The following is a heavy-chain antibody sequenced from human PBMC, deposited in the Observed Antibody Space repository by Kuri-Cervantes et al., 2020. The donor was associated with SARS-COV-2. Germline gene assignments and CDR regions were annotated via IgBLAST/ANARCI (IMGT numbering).Heavy chain of an antibody. V-gene: IGHV3-7*01. J-gene: IGHJ6*03. Sequence: GGSLRLSCAASGFTFSSYWMSWVRQAPGKGLEWVANIKQDGSEKYYADSVKGRFTISRDNSKNTLYLQMNSLRAEDTAVYYCAKDNWRVITIFGATRSDYYMDVWGKGTTVTVSS. CDR1: GFTFSSYW. D-gene: IGHD3-3*01. CDR2: IKQDGSEK. CDR3: AKDNWRVITIFGATRSDYYMDV.